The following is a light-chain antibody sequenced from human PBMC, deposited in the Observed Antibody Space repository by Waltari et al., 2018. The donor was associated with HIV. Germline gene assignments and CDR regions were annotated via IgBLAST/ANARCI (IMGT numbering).Light chain of an antibody. V-gene: IGLV2-8*01. CDR1: SSDLGGYNY. CDR3: VSYAGSNTVI. CDR2: EVT. Sequence: QSALTQPPSASGSPGQSVTISCTGTSSDLGGYNYVSWYQPHPGKAPKLIIYEVTKRPSGLPNRFSGSKSGNTASLTVSGLQAEDEADYYCVSYAGSNTVIFGGGTKLTVL. J-gene: IGLJ2*01.